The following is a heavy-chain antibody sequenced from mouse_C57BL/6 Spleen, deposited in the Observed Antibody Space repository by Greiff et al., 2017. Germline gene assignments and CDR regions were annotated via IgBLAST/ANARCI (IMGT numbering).Heavy chain of an antibody. J-gene: IGHJ4*01. CDR1: GYTFTSYG. V-gene: IGHV1-81*01. D-gene: IGHD2-2*01. CDR3: ARGEGYDGYYAIDY. CDR2: IYPRSGNT. Sequence: LVESGAELARPGASVKLSCKASGYTFTSYGISWVKQRTGQGLEWIGEIYPRSGNTYYKEKFKGKATLTADKSSSTAYMELRSRTSEDSAVYFCARGEGYDGYYAIDYWGQGTSVTVSS.